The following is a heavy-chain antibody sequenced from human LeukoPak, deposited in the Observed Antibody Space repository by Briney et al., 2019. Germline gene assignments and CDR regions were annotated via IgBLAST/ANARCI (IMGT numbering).Heavy chain of an antibody. CDR3: TTVGSRWYVYWFDP. D-gene: IGHD6-13*01. V-gene: IGHV3-15*01. J-gene: IGHJ5*02. Sequence: PGGSLRLSCAASGFTFRSYEMNWVRQAPGKGLEWVGHIKSRTDGGTTDYAAPVKGRFTISRDDSKNTLYLQMNNLQSEDTAVYYCTTVGSRWYVYWFDPWGQGTLVTVSS. CDR1: GFTFRSYE. CDR2: IKSRTDGGTT.